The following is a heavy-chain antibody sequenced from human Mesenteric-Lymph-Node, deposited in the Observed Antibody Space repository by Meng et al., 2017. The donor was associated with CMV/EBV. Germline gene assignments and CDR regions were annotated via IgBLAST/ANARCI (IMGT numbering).Heavy chain of an antibody. CDR2: IRYDGSNK. D-gene: IGHD2/OR15-2a*01. J-gene: IGHJ6*02. Sequence: GESLKISCAASGFTFSSYGMHWVRQAPGKGLEWVAFIRYDGSNKYYADSVKGRFTISRDNSKNTLYLQMNSLRAEDTAVYYCAKDTQNTVRWMDVWGQGTTVTVSS. V-gene: IGHV3-30*02. CDR3: AKDTQNTVRWMDV. CDR1: GFTFSSYG.